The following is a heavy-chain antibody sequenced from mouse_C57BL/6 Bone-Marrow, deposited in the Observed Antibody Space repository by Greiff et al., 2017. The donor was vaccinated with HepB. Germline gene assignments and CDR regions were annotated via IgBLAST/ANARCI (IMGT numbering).Heavy chain of an antibody. CDR3: ARCGSSYIRYFDV. D-gene: IGHD1-1*01. CDR2: IYPGDGDT. CDR1: GYAFSSSW. Sequence: VQLQQSGPELVKPGASVKISCKASGYAFSSSWMNWVKQRPGKGLEWIGRIYPGDGDTNDNGKFKGKATLTADKSSSTACMQLSSLTSEDSAVCFCARCGSSYIRYFDVWGTGTTVTVSS. V-gene: IGHV1-82*01. J-gene: IGHJ1*03.